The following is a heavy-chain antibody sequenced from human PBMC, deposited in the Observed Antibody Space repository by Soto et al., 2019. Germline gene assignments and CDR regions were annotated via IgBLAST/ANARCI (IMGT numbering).Heavy chain of an antibody. J-gene: IGHJ4*02. Sequence: APVKVSCKASGGSFSTYAITWVRQAPGQGLEWMGVIIPIFGTTNYAQKLQGRVTMTTDTSTSTAYMELRSLRSDDTAVYYCARDWRYYDSSGYSPSTYYFDYWGQGTLVTVSS. V-gene: IGHV1-69*05. CDR3: ARDWRYYDSSGYSPSTYYFDY. D-gene: IGHD3-22*01. CDR1: GGSFSTYA. CDR2: IIPIFGTT.